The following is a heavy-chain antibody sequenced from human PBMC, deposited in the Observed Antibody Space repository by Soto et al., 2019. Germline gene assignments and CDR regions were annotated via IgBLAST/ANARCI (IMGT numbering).Heavy chain of an antibody. CDR2: ISSDGSTI. J-gene: IGHJ4*02. CDR1: GCPFTSYA. D-gene: IGHD3-10*01. Sequence: QVLLVESGGGVVQPGTSLTLSCAASGCPFTSYAMHWVRQTPEKGLQWLTIISSDGSTIHYVDSVKGRFTISRDNSKNTVYLQMNSLRADDTAVYYCARGTGSGSFLIDYWGQGTLVTVSS. CDR3: ARGTGSGSFLIDY. V-gene: IGHV3-30-3*01.